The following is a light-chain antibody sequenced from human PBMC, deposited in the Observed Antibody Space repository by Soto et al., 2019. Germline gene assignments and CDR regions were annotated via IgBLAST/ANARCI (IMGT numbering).Light chain of an antibody. CDR2: EGS. CDR1: SSDVGSYNL. V-gene: IGLV2-23*01. Sequence: QSALTQPASVSGSPGQSITISCTGTSSDVGSYNLVSWYQQHPGKAPKLMIYEGSKRPSGVSNRFSGSKSGYTASLTISGLQADDEADYYCCSFAHSSAYVFGSGTKLTVL. J-gene: IGLJ1*01. CDR3: CSFAHSSAYV.